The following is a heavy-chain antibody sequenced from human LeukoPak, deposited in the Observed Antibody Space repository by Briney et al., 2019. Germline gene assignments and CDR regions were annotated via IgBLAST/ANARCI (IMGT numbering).Heavy chain of an antibody. D-gene: IGHD3-10*01. J-gene: IGHJ6*02. Sequence: GGSLRLSCAASGFTFNSYAMSWVRQAPGKGLEWVSAISGSGGSTYYADSVKGRFTISRDNSKNTLYLQMNSLRAEDTAVYYCAKGVDGSGSYYIYYYGMDVWGQGTTVTVSS. CDR3: AKGVDGSGSYYIYYYGMDV. V-gene: IGHV3-23*01. CDR2: ISGSGGST. CDR1: GFTFNSYA.